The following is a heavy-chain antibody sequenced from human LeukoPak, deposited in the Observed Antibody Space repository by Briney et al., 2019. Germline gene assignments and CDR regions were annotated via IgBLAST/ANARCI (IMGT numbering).Heavy chain of an antibody. J-gene: IGHJ6*02. CDR1: GGSIDSIGYY. V-gene: IGHV4-31*03. CDR3: ASNPYGSAWYYYGMDV. D-gene: IGHD3-10*01. Sequence: SETLSLTCTVSGGSIDSIGYYWSWVRQHPEKGLEWIGYIYYTGSTSYNPSLKSRVTISQDTSKNQFSLSLTSVTAADTAVYYCASNPYGSAWYYYGMDVWGQGTTVTVSS. CDR2: IYYTGST.